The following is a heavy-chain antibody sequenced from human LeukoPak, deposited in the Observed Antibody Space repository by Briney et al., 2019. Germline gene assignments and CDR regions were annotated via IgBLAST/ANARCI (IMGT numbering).Heavy chain of an antibody. Sequence: GVSLRLSCAASGFTFSSYGMHWVRQAPGQGLVWVAVISYDGSNKYYADSVKGRFTISRDNSKNTLYLQMNSLRAEDTAVYSCAKDQGGSPGGIDYWGQGTLVTVSS. J-gene: IGHJ4*02. CDR2: ISYDGSNK. CDR3: AKDQGGSPGGIDY. D-gene: IGHD3-10*01. CDR1: GFTFSSYG. V-gene: IGHV3-30*18.